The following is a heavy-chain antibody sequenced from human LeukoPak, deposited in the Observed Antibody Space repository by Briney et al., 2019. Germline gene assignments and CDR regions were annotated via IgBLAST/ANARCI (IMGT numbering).Heavy chain of an antibody. Sequence: GGSLRLSCAACGFTLSRNYMRWVRQAPGKGLEWVSVIYSGGSTYYADSVKGRSTISRDNSKNTLYLQMNSLRAEDTSVYYCARGRELLVQEDYWGQGTLVTVSS. CDR3: ARGRELLVQEDY. V-gene: IGHV3-66*01. D-gene: IGHD1-26*01. CDR2: IYSGGST. J-gene: IGHJ4*02. CDR1: GFTLSRNY.